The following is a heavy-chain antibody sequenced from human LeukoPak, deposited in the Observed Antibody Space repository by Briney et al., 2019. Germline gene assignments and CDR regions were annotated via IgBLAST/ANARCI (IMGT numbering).Heavy chain of an antibody. CDR1: GGSISSSSYY. V-gene: IGHV4-39*07. J-gene: IGHJ5*02. D-gene: IGHD3-10*01. Sequence: PSETLSLTCTVSGGSISSSSYYWGWIRQPPGKGLEWIGSIYYSGSTYYNPSLKSRVTISVDTSKNQFSLKLSSVTAADTAVYYCARAVLLWFGELPPDWFDPWGQGTLVTVSS. CDR2: IYYSGST. CDR3: ARAVLLWFGELPPDWFDP.